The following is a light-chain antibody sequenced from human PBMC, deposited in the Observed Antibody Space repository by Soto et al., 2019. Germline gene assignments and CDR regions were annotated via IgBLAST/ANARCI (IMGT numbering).Light chain of an antibody. Sequence: SVLTQPASVXVSPGQSITISCTGTSSDIGSYNYVAWYQQFPGKTPKLLIYEVRNRPSVVSFRFSVSKSGNTPSLTISGLQAEDEADYYCISYRGSDTSYVFATGTKVPVL. J-gene: IGLJ1*01. CDR3: ISYRGSDTSYV. CDR1: SSDIGSYNY. V-gene: IGLV2-14*01. CDR2: EVR.